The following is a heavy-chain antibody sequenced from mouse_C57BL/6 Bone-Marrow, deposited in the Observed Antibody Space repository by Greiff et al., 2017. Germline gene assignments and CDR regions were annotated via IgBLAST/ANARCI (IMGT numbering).Heavy chain of an antibody. CDR1: GFSFTSYG. J-gene: IGHJ1*03. Sequence: QVQLQQSGPGLVQPSQSLSITCTVSGFSFTSYGVHWVRQSPGKGLEWLGVLWRGGSSDYIEAFMSRLSITKAYSKSQDFVKMNRLRADDAAIYDCAKWVLNDGFWYFDVWGTGTTVTVSS. CDR3: AKWVLNDGFWYFDV. CDR2: LWRGGSS. V-gene: IGHV2-5*01. D-gene: IGHD2-3*01.